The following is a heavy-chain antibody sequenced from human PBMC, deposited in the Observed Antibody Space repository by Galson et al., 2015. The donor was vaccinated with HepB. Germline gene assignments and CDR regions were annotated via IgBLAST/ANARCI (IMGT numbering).Heavy chain of an antibody. CDR3: ARDEDWYPYYFDY. CDR2: ITSSSGNII. CDR1: GFAFSSYS. J-gene: IGHJ4*02. D-gene: IGHD3-9*01. Sequence: SLRLSCAASGFAFSSYSMSWVRQAPGKGLEWVSFITSSSGNIIYYADSVKGRFTISRDNAKNSLYLQMNSLRDEDTAVYYCARDEDWYPYYFDYWGQGTLATVSS. V-gene: IGHV3-48*02.